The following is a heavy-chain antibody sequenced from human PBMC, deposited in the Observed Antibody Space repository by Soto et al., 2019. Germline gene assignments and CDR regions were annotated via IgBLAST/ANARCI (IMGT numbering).Heavy chain of an antibody. D-gene: IGHD3-10*01. CDR1: GDSISSKGYY. Sequence: PSETLSLTCTVTGDSISSKGYYWGWIRQPPGKGLEWIGSIYYSGRTYNNPSLRSRVSMSIDTSKYQVSRKLKPVTAADTALYFCARQRPSVLRQAYFDVWGPGSLVTVSS. CDR3: ARQRPSVLRQAYFDV. V-gene: IGHV4-39*01. CDR2: IYYSGRT. J-gene: IGHJ4*02.